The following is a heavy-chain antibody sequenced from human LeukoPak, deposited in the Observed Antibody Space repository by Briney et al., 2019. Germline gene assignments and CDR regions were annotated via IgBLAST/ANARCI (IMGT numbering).Heavy chain of an antibody. CDR3: AKNRRYYDSSGSDY. CDR2: ISYDGSNK. J-gene: IGHJ4*02. CDR1: GFTFSSYG. Sequence: PGGSLRLSCAASGFTFSSYGMHWVRQAPGKGLEWVAVISYDGSNKYYADSVKGRFTISRDNSKNTLYLQMNSLRAEDTAVYYCAKNRRYYDSSGSDYWGQGTLVTVSS. V-gene: IGHV3-30*18. D-gene: IGHD3-22*01.